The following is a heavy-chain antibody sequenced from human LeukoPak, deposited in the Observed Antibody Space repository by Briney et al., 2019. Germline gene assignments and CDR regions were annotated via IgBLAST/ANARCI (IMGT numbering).Heavy chain of an antibody. CDR3: ARIQGIVGATTYY. Sequence: SQTLSLTCTVSGGSISSGDYYWSWIRQPPGKGLEWIGYIYYSGSTYYNPSLKSRLTISGDTSKNQFSLRLSSVTAADTAVYYCARIQGIVGATTYYWGQGTLVTVSS. CDR1: GGSISSGDYY. D-gene: IGHD1-26*01. J-gene: IGHJ4*02. V-gene: IGHV4-30-4*01. CDR2: IYYSGST.